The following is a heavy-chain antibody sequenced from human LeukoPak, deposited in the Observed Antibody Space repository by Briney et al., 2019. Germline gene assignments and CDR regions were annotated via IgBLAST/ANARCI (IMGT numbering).Heavy chain of an antibody. D-gene: IGHD3-3*01. CDR3: ARGSITIFGVAPYAFDI. CDR1: GYTFTSYG. CDR2: IIPIFGTA. Sequence: SVKVSCKASGYTFTSYGISWVRQAPGQGLEWMGGIIPIFGTANYAQKFQGRVTITTDESTSTAYMELSSLRSEDTAVYYCARGSITIFGVAPYAFDIWGQGTMVTVSS. J-gene: IGHJ3*02. V-gene: IGHV1-69*05.